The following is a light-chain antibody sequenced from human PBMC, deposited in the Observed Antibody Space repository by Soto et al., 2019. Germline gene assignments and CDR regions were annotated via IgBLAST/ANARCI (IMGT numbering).Light chain of an antibody. CDR2: GAA. CDR1: QSVSNSY. V-gene: IGKV3-20*01. CDR3: QQYGTSPQT. J-gene: IGKJ1*01. Sequence: DIVLTQSPGTLSLSLGESATLSCRASQSVSNSYLAWYQQKPGQAPRLLIYGAASRATGIPDRFSGRGSGTDFTLTISRLEPEDFAVYFCQQYGTSPQTFGQGTKVDIK.